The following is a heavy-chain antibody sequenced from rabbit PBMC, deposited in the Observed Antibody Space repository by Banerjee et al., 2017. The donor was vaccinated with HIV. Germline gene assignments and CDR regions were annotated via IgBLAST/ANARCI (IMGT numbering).Heavy chain of an antibody. CDR2: IDAGSNDNT. CDR1: GFTFSSYW. V-gene: IGHV1S45*01. CDR3: ASSAGYAYAAFGL. Sequence: QQQLEESGGGLVKPGGTLTLTCTASGFTFSSYWICWVRQAPGKGLEWIACIDAGSNDNTYYASWAKGRFTISKTSSTTVTLQMTSLTAADTATYFCASSAGYAYAAFGLWGQGTLVTVS. J-gene: IGHJ4*01. D-gene: IGHD6-1*01.